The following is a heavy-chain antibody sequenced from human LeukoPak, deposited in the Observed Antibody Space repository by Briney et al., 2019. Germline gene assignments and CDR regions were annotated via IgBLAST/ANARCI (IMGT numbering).Heavy chain of an antibody. D-gene: IGHD3-22*01. CDR1: GFSFSTSG. V-gene: IGHV3-30*02. J-gene: IGHJ4*02. Sequence: GGSLRLSCVASGFSFSTSGMHWVRQSPGKGLDWVSFIRNDGNKKNYAESVKGRFTISRDNSRNTLYLQMDSLSAEDTAVYYCVKVDTWGQGTLVTVSS. CDR3: VKVDT. CDR2: IRNDGNKK.